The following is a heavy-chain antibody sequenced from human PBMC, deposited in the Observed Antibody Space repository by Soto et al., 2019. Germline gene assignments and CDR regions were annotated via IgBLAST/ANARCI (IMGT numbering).Heavy chain of an antibody. D-gene: IGHD3-10*01. V-gene: IGHV1-69*13. Sequence: SVKVSCKASGGTFSSYAISWVRQAPGQGLEWMGGIIPIFGTANYAQKFQGRVTITADESTSTAYMELSSLRSEDTAVYYCARMLIRGSYYYWEYDDWGQGTLVTVSS. CDR2: IIPIFGTA. CDR1: GGTFSSYA. CDR3: ARMLIRGSYYYWEYDD. J-gene: IGHJ4*02.